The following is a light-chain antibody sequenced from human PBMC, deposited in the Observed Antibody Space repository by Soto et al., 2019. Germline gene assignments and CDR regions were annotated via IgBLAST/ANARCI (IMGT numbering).Light chain of an antibody. CDR2: DAS. CDR1: QSIGRW. J-gene: IGKJ5*01. V-gene: IGKV1-5*01. Sequence: GDRVTITCRASQSIGRWLAWYQQKPGKAPKLLIYDASSLESGVPSRFSGSGSGTEFTLTTSSLQPDDFATYYCQQYNRPITFGQGTRLEI. CDR3: QQYNRPIT.